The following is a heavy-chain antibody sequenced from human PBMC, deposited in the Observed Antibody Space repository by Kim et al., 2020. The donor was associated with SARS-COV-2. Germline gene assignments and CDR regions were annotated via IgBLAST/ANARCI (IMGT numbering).Heavy chain of an antibody. D-gene: IGHD3-16*01. V-gene: IGHV1-2*06. Sequence: ASVKVSCKTSGYKFTDFYIQWVRQAPGQGLEWLGQLNPNSGRAHFAQNFQGTVTMTRDTSISTAYLDLGSLTSDDTAVYYCARGGAEFDHWGQGTLVTVSS. J-gene: IGHJ4*02. CDR1: GYKFTDFY. CDR3: ARGGAEFDH. CDR2: LNPNSGRA.